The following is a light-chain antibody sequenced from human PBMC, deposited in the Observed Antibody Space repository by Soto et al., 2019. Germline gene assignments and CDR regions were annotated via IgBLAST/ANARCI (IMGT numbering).Light chain of an antibody. V-gene: IGLV2-14*01. CDR1: SSDVGAYNY. J-gene: IGLJ1*01. CDR2: EVS. CDR3: CSFTSITTYV. Sequence: QSALTQPASVSGSLGQSITISCTGTSSDVGAYNYVSWYQQQPGKAPKLMISEVSNRPSGVSNRFSGSKSGNTASLNISGLQAEDEADYYCCSFTSITTYVFGTGTKVTVL.